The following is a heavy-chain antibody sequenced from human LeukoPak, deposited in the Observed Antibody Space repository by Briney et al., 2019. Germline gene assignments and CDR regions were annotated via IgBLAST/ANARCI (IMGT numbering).Heavy chain of an antibody. J-gene: IGHJ6*03. D-gene: IGHD1-14*01. CDR2: IYYSGST. V-gene: IGHV4-59*01. CDR1: GGSISSYY. Sequence: SETLSLTCTVSGGSISSYYWSWIRQPPGKGLEWIGYIYYSGSTNYNPSLKSRVTISVDTSKNQFSLKLSSVTAADTAVYYCARGVSRSTTYYYYYYMDVWGKRTTVTVSS. CDR3: ARGVSRSTTYYYYYYMDV.